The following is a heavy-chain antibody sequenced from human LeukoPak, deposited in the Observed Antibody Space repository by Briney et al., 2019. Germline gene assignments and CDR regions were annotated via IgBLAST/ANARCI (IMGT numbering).Heavy chain of an antibody. Sequence: GGSLRLSCAGSGFTFSNNAMSWVRQAPGKGLEWVSYISSSGSTRYYADSVKGRFTISRDNAKNSLYLQMNSLRAEDTAVYYCARVQTTVTTLDYWGQGTLVTVSS. J-gene: IGHJ4*02. V-gene: IGHV3-48*03. D-gene: IGHD4-17*01. CDR2: ISSSGSTR. CDR1: GFTFSNNA. CDR3: ARVQTTVTTLDY.